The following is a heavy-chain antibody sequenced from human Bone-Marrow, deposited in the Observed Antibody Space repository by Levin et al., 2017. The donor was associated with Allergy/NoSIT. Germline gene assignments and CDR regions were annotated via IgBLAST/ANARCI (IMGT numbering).Heavy chain of an antibody. CDR3: ARDPGGGYSGYGDFDY. D-gene: IGHD5-12*01. Sequence: GESLKISCKASGYTFTSYGISWVRQAPGQGLEWMGWISAYNGNTNYAQKLQGRVTMTTDTSTSTAYMELRSLRSDDTAVYYCARDPGGGYSGYGDFDYWGQGTLVTVSS. J-gene: IGHJ4*02. V-gene: IGHV1-18*01. CDR1: GYTFTSYG. CDR2: ISAYNGNT.